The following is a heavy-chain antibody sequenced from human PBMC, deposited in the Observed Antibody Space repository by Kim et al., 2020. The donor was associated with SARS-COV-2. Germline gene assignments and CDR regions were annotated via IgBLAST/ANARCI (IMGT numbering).Heavy chain of an antibody. V-gene: IGHV3-23*01. J-gene: IGHJ4*02. D-gene: IGHD4-17*01. Sequence: KGRFTISRDNSKNTLYLQMNSLRAEDTAVYYCAKDGLSGSNYGDHPPIDYWGQGTLVTVSS. CDR3: AKDGLSGSNYGDHPPIDY.